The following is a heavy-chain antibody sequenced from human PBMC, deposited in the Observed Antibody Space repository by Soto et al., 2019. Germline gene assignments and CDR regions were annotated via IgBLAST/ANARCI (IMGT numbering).Heavy chain of an antibody. J-gene: IGHJ6*03. CDR2: IYSGGST. CDR3: ARDNLNDYGDYLYYYYMDV. V-gene: IGHV3-66*01. D-gene: IGHD4-17*01. CDR1: GFTVSSNY. Sequence: GGSLRLSCAASGFTVSSNYMSWVRQAPGKGLEWVSVIYSGGSTYYADSVKGRFTISRDNSKNTLYLQMNSLRAEDTAVYYCARDNLNDYGDYLYYYYMDVWGKGTTVTVSS.